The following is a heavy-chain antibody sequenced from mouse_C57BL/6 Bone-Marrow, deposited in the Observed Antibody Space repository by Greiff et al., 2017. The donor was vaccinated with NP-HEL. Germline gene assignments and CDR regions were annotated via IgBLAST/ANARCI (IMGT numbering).Heavy chain of an antibody. Sequence: QVQLQQPGAELVKPGASVNLSCKASGYTFTSYWMQWVKQRPGQGLEWIGEIDPSDSYTNYNQKFKGKATLTVDTSSSTAYMQLSSLTSEDSAVYYCARWDYYYGSRGYWGQGTTLTVSS. CDR2: IDPSDSYT. V-gene: IGHV1-50*01. CDR1: GYTFTSYW. J-gene: IGHJ2*01. CDR3: ARWDYYYGSRGY. D-gene: IGHD1-1*01.